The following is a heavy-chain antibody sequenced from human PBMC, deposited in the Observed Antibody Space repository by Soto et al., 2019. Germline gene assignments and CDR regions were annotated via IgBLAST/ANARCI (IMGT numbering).Heavy chain of an antibody. D-gene: IGHD2-2*01. CDR1: AYTFSNYG. V-gene: IGHV1-18*01. Sequence: AAVKVSCKSTAYTFSNYGITWVRQAPGQPLEWLGWISLYSDGTNYAQKFQGRVSMTTDTSTTTAYMELRSLRSDDTAVYYCARVVPGAEAWFGPWGQGTLVTVSS. J-gene: IGHJ5*02. CDR3: ARVVPGAEAWFGP. CDR2: ISLYSDGT.